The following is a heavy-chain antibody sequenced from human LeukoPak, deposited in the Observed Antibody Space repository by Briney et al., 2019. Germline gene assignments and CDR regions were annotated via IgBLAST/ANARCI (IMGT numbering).Heavy chain of an antibody. Sequence: ASVKVSCKASGGTFSSYAISWVRQAPGQGLEWMGGIIPIFGRADYAQKFQGRVTITADESTSTAYMELSSLRSEDTAVYYCARGSYGPRAFDYWGQGTLVTVSS. D-gene: IGHD5-18*01. CDR1: GGTFSSYA. J-gene: IGHJ4*02. V-gene: IGHV1-69*13. CDR2: IIPIFGRA. CDR3: ARGSYGPRAFDY.